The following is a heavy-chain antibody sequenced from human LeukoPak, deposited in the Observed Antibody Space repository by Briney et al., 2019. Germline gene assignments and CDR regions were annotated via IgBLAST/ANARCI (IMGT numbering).Heavy chain of an antibody. CDR3: ARVGVFGDCSSTSCYEIYYYMDV. CDR1: GFTFSSYS. D-gene: IGHD2-2*01. Sequence: GGSLRLSCAASGFTFSSYSMNWVRQAPGKGLEWVSSISSSSSYIYYADSVKGRFTISRDNAKNSLYLQMNSLRAEDTAVYYCARVGVFGDCSSTSCYEIYYYMDVWGKGTTVTVSS. J-gene: IGHJ6*03. CDR2: ISSSSSYI. V-gene: IGHV3-21*01.